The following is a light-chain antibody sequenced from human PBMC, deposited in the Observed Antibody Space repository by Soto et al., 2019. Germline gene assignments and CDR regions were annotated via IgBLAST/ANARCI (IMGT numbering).Light chain of an antibody. CDR3: QQYYSTPPT. CDR1: QSVLYSSNNKNY. CDR2: WAS. Sequence: DIVMTQSPDSLAMSLGERATINCKSSQSVLYSSNNKNYVAWYQHKPGQPPNLLIYWASTRESGVPDRFSGSGSGTDFTPTISSLQAEDVEIYYCQQYYSTPPTLGGGTNVDIK. V-gene: IGKV4-1*01. J-gene: IGKJ4*01.